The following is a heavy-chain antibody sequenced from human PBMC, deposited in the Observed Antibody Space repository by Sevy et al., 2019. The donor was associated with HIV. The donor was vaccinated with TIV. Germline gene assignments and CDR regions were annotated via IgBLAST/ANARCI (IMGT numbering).Heavy chain of an antibody. Sequence: ASVKVSCKASGGTFSSYAISWVRQAPGQGLEWMGGIIPIFGTANYAQKFQGRVTITADKSTSTAYMELSSLRSEDTAVYYWARESARSYYDSSGYPDYWGQGTLVTVSS. J-gene: IGHJ4*02. V-gene: IGHV1-69*06. D-gene: IGHD3-22*01. CDR3: ARESARSYYDSSGYPDY. CDR2: IIPIFGTA. CDR1: GGTFSSYA.